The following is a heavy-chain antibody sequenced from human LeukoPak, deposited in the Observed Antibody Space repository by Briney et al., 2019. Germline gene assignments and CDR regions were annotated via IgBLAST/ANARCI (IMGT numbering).Heavy chain of an antibody. CDR1: GGTFTIYA. D-gene: IGHD3-9*01. Sequence: SSVTVSFKGSGGTFTIYAISWVRQARGQGGEGMGGIIHIFGTANYSQNFQASVTITADKSTSTAYMYLRNLRSEATAVYYCARCHYDILTCHYYYGMDVWGKGTPVTVSS. CDR2: IIHIFGTA. J-gene: IGHJ6*04. V-gene: IGHV1-69*06. CDR3: ARCHYDILTCHYYYGMDV.